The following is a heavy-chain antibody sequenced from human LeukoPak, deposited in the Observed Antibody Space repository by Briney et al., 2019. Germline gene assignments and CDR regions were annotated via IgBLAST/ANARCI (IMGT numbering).Heavy chain of an antibody. CDR2: IYYSGST. V-gene: IGHV4-39*01. D-gene: IGHD6-19*01. J-gene: IGHJ4*02. CDR3: AGYSSGWYGGFDY. Sequence: PSETLPLTCTVSGGSISSSSYYWGWIRQPPGKGLEWIGSIYYSGSTYYNPSLKSRVTISVDTSKNQFSLKLSSVTAADTAVYYCAGYSSGWYGGFDYWGQGTLVTVSS. CDR1: GGSISSSSYY.